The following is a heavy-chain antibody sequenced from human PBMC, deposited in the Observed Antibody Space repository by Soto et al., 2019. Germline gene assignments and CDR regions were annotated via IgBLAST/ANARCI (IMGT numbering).Heavy chain of an antibody. J-gene: IGHJ2*01. Sequence: SVKVSCKASGGTFSSYTISWVRQAPGQGLEWMGRIIPILGIANYAQKFQGRVTITADKSTSTAYMELSSLRSEDTAVYYCARIAVAGHYWYIDLWGRGTLVTVSS. CDR3: ARIAVAGHYWYIDL. V-gene: IGHV1-69*02. D-gene: IGHD6-19*01. CDR2: IIPILGIA. CDR1: GGTFSSYT.